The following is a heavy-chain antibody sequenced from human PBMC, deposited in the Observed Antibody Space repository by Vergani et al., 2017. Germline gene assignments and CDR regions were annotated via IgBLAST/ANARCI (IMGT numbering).Heavy chain of an antibody. CDR3: ARHSTVEWLVKLGWIDP. Sequence: QLQLQESGPGLVKPSATLSLTCSVSGASIRSSNYYWGWIRQPPGKGLEWIASIYYSGSTYYTPSLKSRVTISVDTSKKQFSLKLSSVTAADTAVYFCARHSTVEWLVKLGWIDPWCLGILVTVSS. V-gene: IGHV4-39*01. J-gene: IGHJ5*02. CDR2: IYYSGST. D-gene: IGHD6-19*01. CDR1: GASIRSSNYY.